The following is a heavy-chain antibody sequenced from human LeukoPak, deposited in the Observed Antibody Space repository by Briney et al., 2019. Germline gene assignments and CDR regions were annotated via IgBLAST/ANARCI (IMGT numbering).Heavy chain of an antibody. CDR2: IYHSGST. J-gene: IGHJ6*03. CDR1: GGSISSSNW. CDR3: ANWDNYYYYMDV. D-gene: IGHD1-26*01. V-gene: IGHV4-4*02. Sequence: SGTLSLTCAVSGGSISSSNWWSWVRQPPGKGLEWIGEIYHSGSTNYNPSLKSRVTMSVDTSKNQFSLKLSSVTAADTAVYYCANWDNYYYYMDVWGKGTTVTVSS.